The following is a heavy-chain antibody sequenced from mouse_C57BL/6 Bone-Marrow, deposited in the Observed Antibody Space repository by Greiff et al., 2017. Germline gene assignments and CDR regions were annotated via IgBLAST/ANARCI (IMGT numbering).Heavy chain of an antibody. CDR1: GYTFTSYW. J-gene: IGHJ3*01. D-gene: IGHD1-1*01. CDR2: IDPSDSST. Sequence: QVQLQQPGAELVMPGASVKLSCKASGYTFTSYWMHWVKQRPGQGLEWIGEIDPSDSSTNYNQKFKGKSTLTVDKSSSTAYMQLSSLTSEDSAVYYCANNYGSSLFAYWGQGTLVTVSA. CDR3: ANNYGSSLFAY. V-gene: IGHV1-69*01.